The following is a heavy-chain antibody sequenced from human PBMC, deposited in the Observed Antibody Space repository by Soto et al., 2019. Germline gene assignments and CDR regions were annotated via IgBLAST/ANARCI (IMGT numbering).Heavy chain of an antibody. V-gene: IGHV3-23*01. CDR3: AQDRGWGVVSPSHDY. CDR2: IRGTGGET. J-gene: IGHJ4*02. D-gene: IGHD2-21*01. Sequence: EVQLLESGGGIVQPGGSLRVSCVASGFTFRNFVMSWVRQAPGKGLEWVSAIRGTGGETFYADSVRGRFTISRDNSKNTLYLQMNSLSDEATALYFCAQDRGWGVVSPSHDYWGQGTLVTVSS. CDR1: GFTFRNFV.